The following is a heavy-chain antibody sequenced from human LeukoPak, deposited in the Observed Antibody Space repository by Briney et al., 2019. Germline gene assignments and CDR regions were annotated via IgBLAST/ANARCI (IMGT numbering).Heavy chain of an antibody. J-gene: IGHJ4*02. CDR1: GGSFSGYY. Sequence: KPPETLSLTCAVYGGSFSGYYWSWIRQPPGKGLEWIGETSHSGSTNYNPSLESRVTISADTSKNQFSLKLTSVTAADTAVYYCARVERLGYEDYWGQGTLVTVSS. CDR3: ARVERLGYEDY. D-gene: IGHD2-15*01. V-gene: IGHV4-34*01. CDR2: TSHSGST.